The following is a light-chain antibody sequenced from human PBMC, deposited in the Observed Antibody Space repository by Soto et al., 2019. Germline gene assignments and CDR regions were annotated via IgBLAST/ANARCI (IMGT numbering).Light chain of an antibody. CDR1: SSDVGAYNY. Sequence: QSALTQPASVSGSPGQSIAISCTGTSSDVGAYNYVSWYQRHPGKAPKVMIYEVTNRPSGVSTRFSGSKSGNTASLTIAGLQAEDEAAYYCSSYTTSSTLVFGGGTKLTVL. J-gene: IGLJ2*01. CDR3: SSYTTSSTLV. CDR2: EVT. V-gene: IGLV2-14*01.